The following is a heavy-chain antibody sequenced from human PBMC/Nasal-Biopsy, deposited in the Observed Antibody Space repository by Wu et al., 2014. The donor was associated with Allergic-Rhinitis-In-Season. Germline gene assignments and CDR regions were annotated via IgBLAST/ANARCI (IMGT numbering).Heavy chain of an antibody. Sequence: DINYRGNYADYADSVKGRFTISRDNSKNTLFLQMNSLRGEDTASYFCARYKSDSGACSDYWGQGILVTVSS. J-gene: IGHJ4*02. V-gene: IGHV3-23*01. D-gene: IGHD2-21*01. CDR2: INYRGNYA. CDR3: ARYKSDSGACSDY.